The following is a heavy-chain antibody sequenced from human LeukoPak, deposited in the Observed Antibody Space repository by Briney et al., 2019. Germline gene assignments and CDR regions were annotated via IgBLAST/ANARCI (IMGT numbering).Heavy chain of an antibody. D-gene: IGHD4-17*01. CDR3: AKDDGSDYLRAYFDY. J-gene: IGHJ4*02. CDR2: IGGSGGTT. Sequence: GGSLRLSCAASGFTFSTYAMSWVRRTPGKGLEWVSAIGGSGGTTYCADSVKGRFTISRDNSKNTLYLQMNSLRAEDTAVYYCAKDDGSDYLRAYFDYWGQGTLVTVSS. V-gene: IGHV3-23*01. CDR1: GFTFSTYA.